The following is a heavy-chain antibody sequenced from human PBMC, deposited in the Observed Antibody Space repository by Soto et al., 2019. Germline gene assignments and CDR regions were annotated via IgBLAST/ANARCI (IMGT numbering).Heavy chain of an antibody. D-gene: IGHD3-9*01. CDR2: IIPILGIA. V-gene: IGHV1-69*04. J-gene: IGHJ3*02. CDR1: GGTFSSYT. Sequence: GASVKVSCKASGGTFSSYTISWVRQAPGQGLEWMGRIIPILGIANYAQKFQGRVTITADKSTSTAYMELSSLRSEDTAVYYCAGEATDYDILTGSRKSTFDIWGQGTRVTVSS. CDR3: AGEATDYDILTGSRKSTFDI.